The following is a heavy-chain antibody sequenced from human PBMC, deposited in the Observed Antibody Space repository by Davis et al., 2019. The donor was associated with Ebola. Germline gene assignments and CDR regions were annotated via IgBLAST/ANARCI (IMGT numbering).Heavy chain of an antibody. CDR1: GGTFSSYS. CDR2: NIPILGIA. CDR3: ARSPYSSGWTVDY. V-gene: IGHV1-69*02. J-gene: IGHJ4*02. D-gene: IGHD6-19*01. Sequence: SVTVSCKASGGTFSSYSISCVRHAPGQGLEWRGRNIPILGIANYAQKFQGRVTITADKSTSTAYMELSSLRSEDTAVYYCARSPYSSGWTVDYWGQGTLVTVSS.